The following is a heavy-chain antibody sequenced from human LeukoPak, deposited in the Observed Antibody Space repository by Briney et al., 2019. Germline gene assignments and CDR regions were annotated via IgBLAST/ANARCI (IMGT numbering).Heavy chain of an antibody. CDR1: GYTFTSYD. CDR2: MNPNSGNT. J-gene: IGHJ4*02. V-gene: IGHV1-8*01. D-gene: IGHD3-3*01. Sequence: ASVKVSCKASGYTFTSYDINWVRQATGQELEWMGWMNPNSGNTGYAQKFQGRVTMTRNTSISTAYMELSSLRSEDTAVYYCARGRGDYDFWSGYYQLDYWGQGTLVTVSS. CDR3: ARGRGDYDFWSGYYQLDY.